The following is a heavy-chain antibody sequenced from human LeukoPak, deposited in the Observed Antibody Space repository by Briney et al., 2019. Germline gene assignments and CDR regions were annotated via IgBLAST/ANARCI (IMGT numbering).Heavy chain of an antibody. CDR3: ASKGAGHCYDASCMGSFDL. D-gene: IGHD2-15*01. Sequence: ASVKVSCKASGYPFIDYYLHWVRQPPGQGLGWMGCMNPNTGDTNSAQNSQGSVIMTRDTSITTAYMELRRLKSDDTALYYCASKGAGHCYDASCMGSFDLWGQGTTVAVSS. CDR2: MNPNTGDT. V-gene: IGHV1-2*02. CDR1: GYPFIDYY. J-gene: IGHJ3*01.